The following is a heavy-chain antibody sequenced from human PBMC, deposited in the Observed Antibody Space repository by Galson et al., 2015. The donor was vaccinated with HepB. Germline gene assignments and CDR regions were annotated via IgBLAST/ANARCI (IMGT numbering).Heavy chain of an antibody. CDR3: ARDSSPNDY. D-gene: IGHD6-13*01. J-gene: IGHJ4*02. V-gene: IGHV4-39*07. Sequence: SETLSLTCTVSGGSISSTSYYWGWIRQPPGKGLEWIGNIYYSGSTYYNPSLKSRVTISIDTSKNQFSLKLTSVTAADTAVYYCARDSSPNDYWGQGTLVTVSS. CDR2: IYYSGST. CDR1: GGSISSTSYY.